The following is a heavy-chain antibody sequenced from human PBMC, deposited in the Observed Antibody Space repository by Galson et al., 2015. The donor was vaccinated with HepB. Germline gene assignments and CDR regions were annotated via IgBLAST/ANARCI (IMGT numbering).Heavy chain of an antibody. J-gene: IGHJ3*02. CDR2: IIPIFGTA. D-gene: IGHD3-22*01. CDR3: AREGSYYYDSSGFGAFDI. V-gene: IGHV1-69*13. Sequence: SVKVSCKASGGTFSSYAISWVRQAPGQGLEWMGGIIPIFGTANYAQKFQGRVTITADESTSTAYMELSSLRSEDTAVYYCAREGSYYYDSSGFGAFDIWGQGTMVTVSS. CDR1: GGTFSSYA.